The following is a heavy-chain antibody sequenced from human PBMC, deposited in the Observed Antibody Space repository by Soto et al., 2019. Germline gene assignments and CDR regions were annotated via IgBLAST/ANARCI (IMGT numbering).Heavy chain of an antibody. CDR1: GESFSGYI. J-gene: IGHJ4*02. V-gene: IGHV4-34*01. CDR2: INHSGSA. CDR3: ARGLALDLQSGGSCYGY. Sequence: EPLSLTCAVYGESFSGYIWTWIRQTPGKGLQWIGQINHSGSASYNPSLKSRVSISVHTSNSQFSLKLSSVTAADTAVYYCARGLALDLQSGGSCYGYWGQGTLVTVSS. D-gene: IGHD2-15*01.